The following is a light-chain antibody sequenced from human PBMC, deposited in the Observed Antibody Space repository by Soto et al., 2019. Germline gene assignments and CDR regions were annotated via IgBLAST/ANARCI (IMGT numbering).Light chain of an antibody. CDR1: QRISSN. Sequence: EIVMTQSPATLSVSPGERATLSCRASQRISSNLAWYQQKPGQAPRLLIYGASTRATGIPARFSGSGSGTEFTLTISSLQSEDFAIYYCQQYNSWPTFGQGTKVEIK. CDR3: QQYNSWPT. V-gene: IGKV3-15*01. J-gene: IGKJ1*01. CDR2: GAS.